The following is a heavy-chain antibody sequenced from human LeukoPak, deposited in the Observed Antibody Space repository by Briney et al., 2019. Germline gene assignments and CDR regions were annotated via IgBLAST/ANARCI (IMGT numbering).Heavy chain of an antibody. Sequence: GGSLRLSCAASGFTFSSYSMNWVRQAPGKGLEWVSYISTSSTTTMYADSVKGRFTISRDNAENSLYLQMNSLRAEDTGVYYCAGDTESSYNWFDPWGRGTLVTVSS. CDR3: AGDTESSYNWFDP. V-gene: IGHV3-48*01. CDR2: ISTSSTTT. J-gene: IGHJ5*02. CDR1: GFTFSSYS. D-gene: IGHD6-19*01.